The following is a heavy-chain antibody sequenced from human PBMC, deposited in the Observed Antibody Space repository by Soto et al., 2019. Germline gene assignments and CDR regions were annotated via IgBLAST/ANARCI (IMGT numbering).Heavy chain of an antibody. J-gene: IGHJ4*02. CDR3: AKDGYYYDSSGSIDY. CDR2: ITGSGGST. Sequence: PGGSLRLSCAASGFTFTIYAMSWVRQAPGKGLEWVSAITGSGGSTYYADSVKGRFTISRDNSKNTLYLQMNSLRAEDTAVYYCAKDGYYYDSSGSIDYWGQGTLVTVSS. D-gene: IGHD3-22*01. V-gene: IGHV3-23*01. CDR1: GFTFTIYA.